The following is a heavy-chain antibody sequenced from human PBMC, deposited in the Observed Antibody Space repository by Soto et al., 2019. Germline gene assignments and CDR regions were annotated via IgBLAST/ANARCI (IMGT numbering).Heavy chain of an antibody. CDR3: ARTGGAAAGYYYYGMDV. J-gene: IGHJ6*02. CDR1: GGSISSSSYY. D-gene: IGHD6-13*01. CDR2: IYYSGST. Sequence: SETLSLTCTVSGGSISSSSYYWGWIRQPPGKGLEWIGSIYYSGSTYYNPSLKSRVTISVDTSKNQFSLKLSSVTAADTAVYYCARTGGAAAGYYYYGMDVWGQGTTVTVSS. V-gene: IGHV4-39*01.